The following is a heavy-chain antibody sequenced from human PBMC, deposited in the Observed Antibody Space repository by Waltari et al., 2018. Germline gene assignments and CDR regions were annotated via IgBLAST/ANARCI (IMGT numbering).Heavy chain of an antibody. CDR2: INHSGST. V-gene: IGHV4-34*01. J-gene: IGHJ5*02. CDR3: ARGRTLLRYFDWYTFHNWFDP. Sequence: QVQLQQWGAGLLKPSETLSLTCAVYGGSFSGYYWSWIRQPPAKGLEWIGEINHSGSTNYNPSLKSRVTISVDTSKNQFSLKLSSVTAADTAVYYCARGRTLLRYFDWYTFHNWFDPWGQGTLVTVSS. CDR1: GGSFSGYY. D-gene: IGHD3-9*01.